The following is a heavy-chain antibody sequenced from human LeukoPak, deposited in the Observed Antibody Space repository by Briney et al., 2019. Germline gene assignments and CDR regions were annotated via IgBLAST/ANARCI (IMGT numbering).Heavy chain of an antibody. Sequence: GGSLRLSCAASGFTFSSYSMNWVRQAPGKGLEWVSSISSSSNYIYYADSVKGRFTISRDNAKNSLHLQMNSLRAEDTAVYYCARETTAVGFDYWGQGALVSVSS. V-gene: IGHV3-21*01. J-gene: IGHJ4*02. D-gene: IGHD1-26*01. CDR1: GFTFSSYS. CDR3: ARETTAVGFDY. CDR2: ISSSSNYI.